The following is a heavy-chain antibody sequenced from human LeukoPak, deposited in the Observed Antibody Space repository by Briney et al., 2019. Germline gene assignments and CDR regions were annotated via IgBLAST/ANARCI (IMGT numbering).Heavy chain of an antibody. V-gene: IGHV4-59*13. J-gene: IGHJ4*02. Sequence: PSETLSLSCTVSGVSIGYNYWNWIRQSPERGLEWIGYISSSGSIDYTPSLRSRVTMSLDTSKNHLSLNLRSVSAADTAIYYCAGYVHNIFLAYWGQ. CDR2: ISSSGSI. D-gene: IGHD2/OR15-2a*01. CDR1: GVSIGYNY. CDR3: AGYVHNIFLAY.